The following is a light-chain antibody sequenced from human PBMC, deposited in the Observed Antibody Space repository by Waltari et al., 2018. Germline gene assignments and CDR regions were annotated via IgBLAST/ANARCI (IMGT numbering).Light chain of an antibody. V-gene: IGKV1-12*01. CDR1: QEMSTS. J-gene: IGKJ1*01. CDR2: SAS. CDR3: QQGNSFPPT. Sequence: DIQMTQSPSYVSAAVGDRVNSTCRASQEMSTSLAWYQQKAGTVPKLLIYSASTLHTGVPSRFSGSASGTDFTLTINSLQPEDFATYFCQQGNSFPPTFGPGTKVEI.